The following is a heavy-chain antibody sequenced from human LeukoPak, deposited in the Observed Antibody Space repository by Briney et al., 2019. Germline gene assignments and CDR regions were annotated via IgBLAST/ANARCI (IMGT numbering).Heavy chain of an antibody. V-gene: IGHV3-74*01. CDR1: GFTFSNYW. CDR3: AKDRTFDY. Sequence: PGGSLRLSCAASGFTFSNYWMHWVRQAPGKGLVWVSRLDTDGSDTSYADSVKGRFTISRDNAKNTLYLQMNSLRAEDTAVYYCAKDRTFDYWGQGTLVTVSS. CDR2: LDTDGSDT. J-gene: IGHJ4*02.